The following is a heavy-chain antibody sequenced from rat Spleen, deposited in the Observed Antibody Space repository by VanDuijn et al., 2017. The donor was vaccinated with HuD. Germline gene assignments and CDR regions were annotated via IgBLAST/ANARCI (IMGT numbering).Heavy chain of an antibody. D-gene: IGHD3-1*01. CDR2: ISNDGSST. CDR1: GFSFTNYG. Sequence: EVQLVESGGGLVQPGGSLKLSCVASGFSFTNYGMAWVRQAPTKGLEWVATISNDGSSTYYRDSVKGRFIISRDNAKNSLYLQMDSLRSEDTATYYCARQRTLYYFDYWGQGVMVPVSS. CDR3: ARQRTLYYFDY. J-gene: IGHJ2*01. V-gene: IGHV5-29*01.